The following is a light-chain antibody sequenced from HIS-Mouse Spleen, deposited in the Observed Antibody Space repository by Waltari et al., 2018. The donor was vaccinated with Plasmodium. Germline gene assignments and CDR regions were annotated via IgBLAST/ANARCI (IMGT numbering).Light chain of an antibody. CDR1: NIGSKS. CDR3: QVWDSSSDHVV. CDR2: DES. V-gene: IGLV3-21*03. J-gene: IGLJ2*01. Sequence: SYVLTQPPSVSVAPGKTARITCGGNNIGSKSVHWYPQKPGQAPVLVVYDESDRPSGIPERFSGSNSGNTATLTISRVEAGDEADYYCQVWDSSSDHVVFGGGTKLTVL.